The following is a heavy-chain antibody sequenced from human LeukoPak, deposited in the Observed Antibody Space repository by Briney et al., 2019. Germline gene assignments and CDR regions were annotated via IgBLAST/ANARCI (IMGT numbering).Heavy chain of an antibody. CDR1: GFTVSSNY. Sequence: QTGGSLRLSCAASGFTVSSNYMSWFRQAPGKGLQWVSVIYSGGSTTYADSVRGRFTISRDTSKNTVFLQMNSLRAEDTAVYYCARGRYEFSAGMDVWGQGTTVTVSS. J-gene: IGHJ6*02. CDR2: IYSGGST. V-gene: IGHV3-53*01. CDR3: ARGRYEFSAGMDV. D-gene: IGHD5-12*01.